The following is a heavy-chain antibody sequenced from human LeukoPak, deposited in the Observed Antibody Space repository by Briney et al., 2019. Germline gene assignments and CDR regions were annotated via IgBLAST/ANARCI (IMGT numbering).Heavy chain of an antibody. Sequence: SETLSLTCAVYGGSFSGYYWSWIRQPPGKGLEWIGEINHSGSTNYNPSLKSRVTISVDKSKNQFSLKLSSVTAADTAVYYCARLSINSIAAAGTGYYMDVWGKGTTVTVSS. CDR1: GGSFSGYY. J-gene: IGHJ6*03. CDR3: ARLSINSIAAAGTGYYMDV. V-gene: IGHV4-34*01. CDR2: INHSGST. D-gene: IGHD6-13*01.